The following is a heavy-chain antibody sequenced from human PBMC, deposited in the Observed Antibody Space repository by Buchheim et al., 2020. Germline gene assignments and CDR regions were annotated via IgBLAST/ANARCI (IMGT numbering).Heavy chain of an antibody. V-gene: IGHV3-48*03. CDR2: ISSSGSTI. Sequence: EVQLVESGGGLVQPGGSLRLSCAASGFTFSSYEMNWVRQAPGKGLEWVSYISSSGSTIYYADSVKGRFPISRDNAKNSLSLQMNSLRAEVTAVYYCASHRAEGFWSGYYTDPYYYYGMDVWGQGTT. CDR1: GFTFSSYE. D-gene: IGHD3-3*01. CDR3: ASHRAEGFWSGYYTDPYYYYGMDV. J-gene: IGHJ6*02.